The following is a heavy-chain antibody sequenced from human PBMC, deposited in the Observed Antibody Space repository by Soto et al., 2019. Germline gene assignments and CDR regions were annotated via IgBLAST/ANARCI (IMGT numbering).Heavy chain of an antibody. D-gene: IGHD5-18*01. Sequence: GGSLRLSCAASGFTFSSYGMHWVRQAPGKGLEWVAVIWYDGSNKYYADSVKGRFTISRDNSKNTLYLQMNSPRAEDTAVYYCARQDVDTAMAAFDYWGQGTLVTVSS. CDR2: IWYDGSNK. CDR1: GFTFSSYG. V-gene: IGHV3-33*01. J-gene: IGHJ4*02. CDR3: ARQDVDTAMAAFDY.